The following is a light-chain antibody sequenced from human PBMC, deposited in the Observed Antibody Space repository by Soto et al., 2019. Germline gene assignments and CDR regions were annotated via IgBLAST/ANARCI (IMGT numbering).Light chain of an antibody. CDR2: DVS. V-gene: IGLV2-14*01. J-gene: IGLJ1*01. CDR1: SSDVGGYNY. Sequence: QSVLTQPDSVSGSPGQSITISCTGTSSDVGGYNYVSWYQQHPGKAPKLMIYDVSNRPSGVSNRFSGSKSGNTASLTISGLQAEDEDDYYCSSYTSSSTLVFGTGTKLTVL. CDR3: SSYTSSSTLV.